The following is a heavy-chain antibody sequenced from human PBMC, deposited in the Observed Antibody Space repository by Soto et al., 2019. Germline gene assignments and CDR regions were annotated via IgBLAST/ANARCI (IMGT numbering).Heavy chain of an antibody. Sequence: ASVKVSCKASGYTFTSYAMHWVRQAPGQRLEWMGWINAGNGNTKYSQKFQGRVTITRDTSASTAYMELSSLRSEDTAVYYCARGTIVATTLDVWGQGTTVTVSS. CDR2: INAGNGNT. D-gene: IGHD5-12*01. CDR1: GYTFTSYA. J-gene: IGHJ6*02. V-gene: IGHV1-3*01. CDR3: ARGTIVATTLDV.